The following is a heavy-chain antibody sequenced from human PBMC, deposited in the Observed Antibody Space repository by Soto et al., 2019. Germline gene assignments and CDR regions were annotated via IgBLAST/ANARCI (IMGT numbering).Heavy chain of an antibody. Sequence: PSETLSLTCAVSGYSISSGYYWGWIRQPPGKGLEWIGSIYHSGSTYYNPSLKSRVTISVDKSKNQFSLKLSSVTAADTAVYYCARAGMGRFDPWGQGTLVTVSS. V-gene: IGHV4-38-2*01. CDR1: GYSISSGYY. CDR2: IYHSGST. CDR3: ARAGMGRFDP. D-gene: IGHD6-13*01. J-gene: IGHJ5*02.